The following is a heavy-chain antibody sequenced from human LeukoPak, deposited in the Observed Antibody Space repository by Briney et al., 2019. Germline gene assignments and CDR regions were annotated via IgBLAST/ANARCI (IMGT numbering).Heavy chain of an antibody. D-gene: IGHD3-9*01. CDR3: ARQEAIYDILSLIDY. Sequence: SETLSLTCTVSGGSISSSSYYWGWIRQPPGKGLEWIGSIYYSGSTYYNPSLKSQVTISVDTSKNQFSLKLSSVTAADTAVYYCARQEAIYDILSLIDYWGQGTLVTVSS. CDR2: IYYSGST. V-gene: IGHV4-39*01. J-gene: IGHJ4*02. CDR1: GGSISSSSYY.